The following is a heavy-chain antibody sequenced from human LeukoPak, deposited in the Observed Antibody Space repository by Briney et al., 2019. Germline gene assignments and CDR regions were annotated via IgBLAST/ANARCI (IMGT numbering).Heavy chain of an antibody. CDR2: INPNSGGT. CDR3: AREGYSSWSSMDV. Sequence: ASVKVSCKASGYTFTSYDINWVRQATGQGLEWMGWINPNSGGTNYAQKFQGRVTMTRDTSISTAYMELSRLRSDDTAVYYCAREGYSSWSSMDVWGKGTTVTVSS. J-gene: IGHJ6*03. V-gene: IGHV1-2*02. D-gene: IGHD6-6*01. CDR1: GYTFTSYD.